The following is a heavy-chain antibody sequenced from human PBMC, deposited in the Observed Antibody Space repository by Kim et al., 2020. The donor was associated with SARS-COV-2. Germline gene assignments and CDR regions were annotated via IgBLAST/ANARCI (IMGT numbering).Heavy chain of an antibody. D-gene: IGHD2-2*02. CDR2: IHPPDSTI. CDR3: ARQGCSTTSCHTIDY. CDR1: GYNFANSW. J-gene: IGHJ4*02. Sequence: GESLKISCKGSGYNFANSWIGWVRQMPGRGLELMGIIHPPDSTIRYSPSFQGQVTISVDKSINTAYLQWSSLKASDTGIYYCARQGCSTTSCHTIDYWGQGTLVTVSS. V-gene: IGHV5-51*01.